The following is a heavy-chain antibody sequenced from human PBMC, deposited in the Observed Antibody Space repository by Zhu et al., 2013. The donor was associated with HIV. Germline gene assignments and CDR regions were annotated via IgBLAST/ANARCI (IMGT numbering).Heavy chain of an antibody. J-gene: IGHJ4*02. V-gene: IGHV1-69*06. CDR2: IIPIFNSV. Sequence: QVHLVQSGAEVKKPGSSVKVSCKASGGSFSTFAIHWVRLAPGPGLEWIGGIIPIFNSVNYAQNFQGRATITADTSTGTVYMQLNSLRSEDAAVYYCARPSVWEYSGYETYDYWGQGTLVTVSS. CDR3: ARPSVWEYSGYETYDY. D-gene: IGHD5-12*01. CDR1: GGSFSTFA.